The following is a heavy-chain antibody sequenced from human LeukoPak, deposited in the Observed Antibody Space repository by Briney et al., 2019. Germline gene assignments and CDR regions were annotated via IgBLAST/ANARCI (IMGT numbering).Heavy chain of an antibody. CDR3: ARQAPGGQQPFDY. J-gene: IGHJ4*02. V-gene: IGHV4-34*01. CDR2: INDSGSS. CDR1: GGSVSGYH. Sequence: ASDTLSLTCAVYGGSVSGYHWTWIRQPPGKGLEYIGEINDSGSSIYNPSLKSRVTISVDTSKNQFSLKLSSVTAADTAVYYCARQAPGGQQPFDYWGQGTLVTVSS. D-gene: IGHD6-13*01.